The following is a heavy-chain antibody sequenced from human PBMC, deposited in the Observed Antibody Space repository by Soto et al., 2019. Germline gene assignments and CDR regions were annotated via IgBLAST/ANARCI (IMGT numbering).Heavy chain of an antibody. CDR3: ARHYDGDYVHDYYYYMDV. CDR1: GGSISSYY. V-gene: IGHV4-59*04. D-gene: IGHD4-17*01. J-gene: IGHJ6*03. Sequence: SETLSLTCTVSGGSISSYYWSWIRQPPGKGLEWIGYIYYSGSTYYNPSLKSRVTISVDTSKNQFSLKLSSVTAADTAVYYCARHYDGDYVHDYYYYMDVWGKGTTVTVSS. CDR2: IYYSGST.